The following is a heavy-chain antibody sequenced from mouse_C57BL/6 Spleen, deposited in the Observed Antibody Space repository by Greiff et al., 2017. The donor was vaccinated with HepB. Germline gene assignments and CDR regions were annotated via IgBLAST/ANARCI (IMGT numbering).Heavy chain of an antibody. CDR3: ARSADSSGWDY. D-gene: IGHD3-2*02. V-gene: IGHV1-82*01. CDR2: IYPGDGDT. J-gene: IGHJ2*01. CDR1: GYAFSSSW. Sequence: QVQLQQSGPELVKPGASVKISCKASGYAFSSSWMNWVKQRPGKGLEWIGRIYPGDGDTNYNGKFKGKATLTADKSSSTAYMQLSSLTSEDSAVYFCARSADSSGWDYWGQGTTLTVSS.